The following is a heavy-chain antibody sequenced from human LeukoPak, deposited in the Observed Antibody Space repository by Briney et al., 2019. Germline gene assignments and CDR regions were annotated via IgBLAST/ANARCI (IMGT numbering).Heavy chain of an antibody. D-gene: IGHD6-19*01. V-gene: IGHV4-61*02. CDR1: GGSISSGSYY. CDR3: ARVVGSGWKFDY. J-gene: IGHJ4*02. Sequence: SETLSLTCTVSGGSISSGSYYWSWIRQPAWKGLEWIGRIYTSGSTNYNPSLKSRVTISVDTSKNQFSLKLSSVTAADTAVYYCARVVGSGWKFDYWGQGTLVTVSS. CDR2: IYTSGST.